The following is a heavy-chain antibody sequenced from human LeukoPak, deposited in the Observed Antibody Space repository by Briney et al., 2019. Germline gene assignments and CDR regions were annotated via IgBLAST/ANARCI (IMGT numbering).Heavy chain of an antibody. J-gene: IGHJ4*02. Sequence: GGSLRLSCAASGYYFSRYWMHWVRQAPGEGLVWVSRISTDGSSTTYADSVKGRFTISRDNAKNTLYLQMNSLNTEDTAMYYCTTRSPARYCSDGACYSSADYWGQGTLVTVSS. D-gene: IGHD2-15*01. V-gene: IGHV3-74*01. CDR2: ISTDGSST. CDR3: TTRSPARYCSDGACYSSADY. CDR1: GYYFSRYW.